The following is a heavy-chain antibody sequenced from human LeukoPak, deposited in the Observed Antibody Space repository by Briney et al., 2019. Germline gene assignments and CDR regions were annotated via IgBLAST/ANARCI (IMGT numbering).Heavy chain of an antibody. Sequence: SETLSLTCTVYGGSISSSDYWWGCIRQPPGPGLEWIGSIYYLGNSHYNPSLKSRVSMSVDTSKNQFSLKLTSVTASDTALYYCARQLGTGRWTFDSWGQGTLVTVSS. CDR1: GGSISSSDYW. D-gene: IGHD2-8*02. V-gene: IGHV4-39*01. CDR2: IYYLGNS. CDR3: ARQLGTGRWTFDS. J-gene: IGHJ4*02.